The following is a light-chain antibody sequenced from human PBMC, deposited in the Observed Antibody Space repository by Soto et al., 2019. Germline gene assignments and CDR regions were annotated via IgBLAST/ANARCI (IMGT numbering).Light chain of an antibody. CDR1: QSVSSN. V-gene: IGKV3-15*01. Sequence: EIVMTQSPATLSVSPGERATFSCRASQSVSSNLAWYQQKPGQAPRLLIYGASTRATGIPARFSGSGSGTEFTLTISSLQSEDFAVYYCQQYNNWRGTFGQGTKVDI. CDR3: QQYNNWRGT. CDR2: GAS. J-gene: IGKJ1*01.